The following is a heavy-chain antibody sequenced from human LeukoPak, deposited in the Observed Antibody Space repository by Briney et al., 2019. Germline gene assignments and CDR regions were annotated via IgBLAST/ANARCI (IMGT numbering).Heavy chain of an antibody. CDR2: ISSSGSAT. CDR3: ASPHCGGDCPIDY. V-gene: IGHV3-11*04. Sequence: GGSLRLSCAGSGFTFSDYYMSWIRQAPGKGLEWLSYISSSGSATYYAASVKGRFTISRDNAKNSLFLQMSSLRAEDTAVYYCASPHCGGDCPIDYWGQGTLVTVSS. D-gene: IGHD2-21*02. J-gene: IGHJ4*02. CDR1: GFTFSDYY.